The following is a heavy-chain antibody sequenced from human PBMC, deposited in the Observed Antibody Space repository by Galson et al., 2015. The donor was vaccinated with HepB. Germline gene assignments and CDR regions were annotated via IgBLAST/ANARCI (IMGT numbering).Heavy chain of an antibody. CDR2: ISTSSSYT. V-gene: IGHV3-11*03. Sequence: SLRLSCAASGFTFSDYYMNWIRQAPGKGLEWLSYISTSSSYTKYADSVKGRFTISRDNAKNSLSLQMNSLRAEDTAVYYCARPSRGSGGNYYYYYGMDVWGQGTTVTVSS. J-gene: IGHJ6*02. CDR3: ARPSRGSGGNYYYYYGMDV. CDR1: GFTFSDYY. D-gene: IGHD2-15*01.